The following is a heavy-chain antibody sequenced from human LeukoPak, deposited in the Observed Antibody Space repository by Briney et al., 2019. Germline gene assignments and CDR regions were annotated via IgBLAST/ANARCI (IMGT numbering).Heavy chain of an antibody. Sequence: GGSLRLSCAASGFTFSSYWMNWVRQAPGKGLVWVSRIASDGSSTTYADSVKGRFSISRDNAKNTLYLQMNSLRAEDTAVYYCARGPNSNWSGLDFWGQGTLLTVSS. CDR3: ARGPNSNWSGLDF. CDR2: IASDGSST. V-gene: IGHV3-74*01. J-gene: IGHJ4*02. CDR1: GFTFSSYW. D-gene: IGHD6-6*01.